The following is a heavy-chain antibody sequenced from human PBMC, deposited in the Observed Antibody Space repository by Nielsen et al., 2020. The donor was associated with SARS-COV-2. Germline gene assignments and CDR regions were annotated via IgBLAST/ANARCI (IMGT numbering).Heavy chain of an antibody. J-gene: IGHJ4*02. D-gene: IGHD1-26*01. CDR3: ARGSGSYGGVSCFDY. V-gene: IGHV3-30-3*01. CDR2: ISYDGSNK. CDR1: GFTFSSYA. Sequence: GGSLRLSCAASGFTFSSYAMHWVRQAPGKGLEWVAVISYDGSNKYYADSVKGRFTISRDNSKNTLYLQMNSLRAEDTAVYYCARGSGSYGGVSCFDYWGQGTLVTVSS.